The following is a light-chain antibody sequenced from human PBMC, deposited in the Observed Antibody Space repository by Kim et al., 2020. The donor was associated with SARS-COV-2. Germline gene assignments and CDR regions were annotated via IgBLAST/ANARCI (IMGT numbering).Light chain of an antibody. Sequence: EIVLTQSPGTLSLSPGERATLSCRASQSVTSNYLAWYQQKPGQAPSLLIYGASSGATGIPDRFSGSGSGTDFTLTISRREPEDFAVYYCQQYGSSPTFGQGTKVEIK. CDR3: QQYGSSPT. CDR1: QSVTSNY. J-gene: IGKJ1*01. V-gene: IGKV3-20*01. CDR2: GAS.